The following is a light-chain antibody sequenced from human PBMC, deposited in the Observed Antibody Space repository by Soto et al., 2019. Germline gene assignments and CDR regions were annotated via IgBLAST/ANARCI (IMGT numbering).Light chain of an antibody. V-gene: IGLV1-47*02. Sequence: QSVLTQPPSASGTPGQRVTISCSGSSSNIGSNYVYWYQQLPGTAPKLLIYSNNQRPSGVPDRFSGSKSGTSASLAISGLRSEDEADYYWAAWDDSLSVVVFGGGTQLTVL. J-gene: IGLJ2*01. CDR2: SNN. CDR1: SSNIGSNY. CDR3: AAWDDSLSVVV.